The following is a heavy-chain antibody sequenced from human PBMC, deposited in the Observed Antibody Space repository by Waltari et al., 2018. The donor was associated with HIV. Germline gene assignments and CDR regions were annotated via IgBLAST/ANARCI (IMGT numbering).Heavy chain of an antibody. CDR3: ATYIILATGTHFDS. J-gene: IGHJ4*02. D-gene: IGHD3-16*01. Sequence: QVQLQQWGAGLLKPSETLSLTCAVYGPSFSNNHWTWIRQTPGKGLEWIGEINDGGSTNYNPSLGRRFTMSVDRSKNQFFLKLKSVTAADTAVYYCATYIILATGTHFDSWGQGTQVIVST. CDR1: GPSFSNNH. CDR2: INDGGST. V-gene: IGHV4-34*02.